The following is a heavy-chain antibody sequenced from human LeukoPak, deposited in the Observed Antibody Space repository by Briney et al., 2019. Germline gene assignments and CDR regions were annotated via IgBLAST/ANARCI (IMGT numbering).Heavy chain of an antibody. CDR3: ARGLVGASGPVWFDP. D-gene: IGHD1-26*01. Sequence: ASVKVSCKASGYTFTGYYMHWVRQAPGQGLEWMGWINPNSGGTNYAQKFQGRVTMTRDTSISTAYMELSRLRSDDTAVYYCARGLVGASGPVWFDPWGQGTLVTVSS. CDR1: GYTFTGYY. CDR2: INPNSGGT. J-gene: IGHJ5*02. V-gene: IGHV1-2*02.